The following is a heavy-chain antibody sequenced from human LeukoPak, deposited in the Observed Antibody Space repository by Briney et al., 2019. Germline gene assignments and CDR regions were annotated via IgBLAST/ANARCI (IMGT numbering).Heavy chain of an antibody. CDR2: ISYDGSNK. D-gene: IGHD3-22*01. V-gene: IGHV3-30*03. Sequence: PGRSLRLSCAASGFTFSSYGMHWVRQAPGKGLEWVAVISYDGSNKYYADSVKGRFTISRDNSKNTLYLQMNSLRAEDTAVYYCARTYYYDSSGYYRYYFDYWGQGTLVTVSS. J-gene: IGHJ4*02. CDR1: GFTFSSYG. CDR3: ARTYYYDSSGYYRYYFDY.